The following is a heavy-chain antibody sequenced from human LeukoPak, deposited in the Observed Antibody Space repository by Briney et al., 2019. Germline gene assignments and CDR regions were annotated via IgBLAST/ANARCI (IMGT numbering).Heavy chain of an antibody. V-gene: IGHV3-73*01. CDR1: GFTFSGSA. Sequence: GGSLRLSCAASGFTFSGSAMHWVRQASGKGLEWVCRIRSKANSYATAYAASVKGRFTISRDDSKNTPHLQMNSLNTEDTAVYCSTSSAAGQRGVYCGQGSLVTVSS. J-gene: IGHJ4*02. D-gene: IGHD6-13*01. CDR2: IRSKANSYAT. CDR3: TSSAAGQRGVY.